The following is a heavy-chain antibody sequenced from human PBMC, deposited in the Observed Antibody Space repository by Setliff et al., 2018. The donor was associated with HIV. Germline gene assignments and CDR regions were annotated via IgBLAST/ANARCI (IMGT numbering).Heavy chain of an antibody. J-gene: IGHJ1*01. CDR2: FDPEDGET. Sequence: VASVKVSCKVSGYSHTDLSIHWVRQAPGKGLEWMGGFDPEDGETVYAQKLQGRVTMTEDTYTDTAYMELSSLRSEDTAMYYCATIRAYYYDSSGEEYFHHWGHGTLVTVSS. CDR3: ATIRAYYYDSSGEEYFHH. CDR1: GYSHTDLS. V-gene: IGHV1-24*01. D-gene: IGHD3-22*01.